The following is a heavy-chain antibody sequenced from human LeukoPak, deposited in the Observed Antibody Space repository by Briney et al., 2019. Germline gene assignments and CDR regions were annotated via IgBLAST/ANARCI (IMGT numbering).Heavy chain of an antibody. CDR3: AREIVVVPAAISYFDY. D-gene: IGHD2-2*02. CDR2: IYTSGST. Sequence: IYTSGSTNYNPSLKSRVTMSVDTSKNQFSLKLSSVTAADTAVYYCAREIVVVPAAISYFDYWGQGTLVTVSS. J-gene: IGHJ4*02. V-gene: IGHV4-4*07.